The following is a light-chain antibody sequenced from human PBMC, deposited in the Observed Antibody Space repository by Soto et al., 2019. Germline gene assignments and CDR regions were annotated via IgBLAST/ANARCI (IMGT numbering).Light chain of an antibody. CDR2: EDN. Sequence: NFMLTQPHSVSESPGRTVIISCTRSSGSIASNYVQWYQQRPGSSPTTVIYEDNQRPSGVPDRFSGSIDSSSNSASLIISGLKTEDEADYYCQSFDIIKWVFGGGTKLTVL. V-gene: IGLV6-57*01. CDR1: SGSIASNY. CDR3: QSFDIIKWV. J-gene: IGLJ3*02.